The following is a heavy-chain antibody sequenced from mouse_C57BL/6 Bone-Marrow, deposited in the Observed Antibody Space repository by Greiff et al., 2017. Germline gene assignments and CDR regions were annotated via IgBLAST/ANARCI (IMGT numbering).Heavy chain of an antibody. J-gene: IGHJ4*01. V-gene: IGHV14-4*01. Sequence: EVKLQESGAELVRPGASVKLSCTASGFNIKDDYMHWVKQRPEQGLEWIGWIDPENGDTEYASKFQGKATITADTSSNTAYLQISSLTSEDTAVYYCTDYGSSYDYAMDYWGQGTSVTVSS. CDR1: GFNIKDDY. CDR3: TDYGSSYDYAMDY. D-gene: IGHD1-1*01. CDR2: IDPENGDT.